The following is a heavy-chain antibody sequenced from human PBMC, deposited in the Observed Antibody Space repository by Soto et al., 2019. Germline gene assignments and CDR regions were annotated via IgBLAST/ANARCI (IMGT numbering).Heavy chain of an antibody. CDR1: GFTFGDFW. Sequence: EVQLVESGGGLVQPGGSLRLSCTVSGFTFGDFWMTWVRQSPGKGLEWVANMNQNGSEKYYVDSVRGRFAISRDNAKNSLFLQRNSLRAEDTALYYCESQRSSYAMDVWGQGTTVTVSS. V-gene: IGHV3-7*05. CDR3: ESQRSSYAMDV. J-gene: IGHJ6*02. D-gene: IGHD1-1*01. CDR2: MNQNGSEK.